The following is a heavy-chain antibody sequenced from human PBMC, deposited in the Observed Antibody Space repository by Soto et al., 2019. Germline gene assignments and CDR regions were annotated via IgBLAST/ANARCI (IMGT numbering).Heavy chain of an antibody. CDR2: IIPILGIA. Sequence: QVQLVQSGAEVKKPGSSVKVSCMASGDTFSSYTISWVRQAPGQGLEWMGRIIPILGIANYAQKFQGRVTITADKSTSTAYMELSSLRSEDTAVYYCARGGSIAARPNYYYYMDVWGKGTTVTVSS. D-gene: IGHD6-6*01. V-gene: IGHV1-69*02. CDR3: ARGGSIAARPNYYYYMDV. CDR1: GDTFSSYT. J-gene: IGHJ6*03.